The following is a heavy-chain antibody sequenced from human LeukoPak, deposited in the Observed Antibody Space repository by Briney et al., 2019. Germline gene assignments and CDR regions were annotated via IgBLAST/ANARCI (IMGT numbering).Heavy chain of an antibody. CDR1: GYTFASHS. Sequence: ASVKVSCKASGYTFASHSISWVRQAPGQGLEWMGWITAYNGDTNYAQKFQGRVTMTTDTSTSTAYMELRSLRSDDTAVYFCARDLKQQQPKDAFHIWGQGTLVTVSS. J-gene: IGHJ3*02. D-gene: IGHD6-13*01. V-gene: IGHV1-18*01. CDR3: ARDLKQQQPKDAFHI. CDR2: ITAYNGDT.